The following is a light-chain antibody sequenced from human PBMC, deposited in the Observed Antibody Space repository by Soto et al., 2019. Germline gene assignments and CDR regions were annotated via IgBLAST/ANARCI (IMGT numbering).Light chain of an antibody. CDR1: FSDVGGYDD. Sequence: QSALTQPASVSGSPGQSIAISCTGTFSDVGGYDDVSWYQQHPEKAPKLMIYEVTKRPSGVSNRFSGSKSGNTASLTIAGLHPDEEDDYYYSSHRSRSTVVFGRGTKLTVL. CDR3: SSHRSRSTVV. V-gene: IGLV2-14*01. CDR2: EVT. J-gene: IGLJ2*01.